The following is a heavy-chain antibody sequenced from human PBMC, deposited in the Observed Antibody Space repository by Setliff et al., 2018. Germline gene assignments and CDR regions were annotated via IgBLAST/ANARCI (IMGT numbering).Heavy chain of an antibody. CDR1: GFTVSVNY. Sequence: GGSLRLSCAASGFTVSVNYMSWVRQAPGQGLEWVSVIYSSGDTYTADSVRGRFIISRDNSKNMVYLQMNSLRSEDTALYFCARSGDPKSAFERYLFDWGQGTLV. D-gene: IGHD1-1*01. CDR3: ARSGDPKSAFERYLFD. CDR2: IYSSGDT. J-gene: IGHJ4*02. V-gene: IGHV3-66*02.